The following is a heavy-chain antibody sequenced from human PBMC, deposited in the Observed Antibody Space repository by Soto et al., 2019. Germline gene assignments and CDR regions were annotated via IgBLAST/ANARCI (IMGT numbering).Heavy chain of an antibody. CDR3: ARGRRTAVTIDY. D-gene: IGHD4-17*01. CDR1: GGPISSGGYS. Sequence: PSETLSLTCAVSGGPISSGGYSWSWIRQPPGKGLEWIGEINHSGSTNYNPSLKSRVTISVDTSRNQFSLKLSSVTAADTAVYYCARGRRTAVTIDYWGQGTLVTVSS. J-gene: IGHJ4*02. CDR2: INHSGST. V-gene: IGHV4-34*01.